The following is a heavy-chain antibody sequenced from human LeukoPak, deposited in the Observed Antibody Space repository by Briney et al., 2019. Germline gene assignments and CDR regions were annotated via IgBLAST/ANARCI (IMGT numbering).Heavy chain of an antibody. V-gene: IGHV3-64D*06. CDR3: ARTLFEDGMDV. J-gene: IGHJ6*02. Sequence: GGSLRLSCSASGFTFSRYAMHWVRQAPGKGLEYVSAISSNGGSTYYADSVKGRFTISRDNSRNTLHLQMSSLRVEDTAVYYCARTLFEDGMDVWGQGTTVTVSS. CDR1: GFTFSRYA. CDR2: ISSNGGST. D-gene: IGHD1-14*01.